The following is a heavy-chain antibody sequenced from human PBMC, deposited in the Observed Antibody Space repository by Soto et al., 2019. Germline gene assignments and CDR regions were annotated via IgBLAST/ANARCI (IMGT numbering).Heavy chain of an antibody. D-gene: IGHD3-9*01. Sequence: GASVKVSCKASGGTFSSYAISWVRQAPGQGLEWMGGIIPIFGTANYAQKFQGRVTITADKSTSTAYMELSSLRSEDTAVYYCARRALTGYYRLGYYYGMDVWGQGTTVTVSS. CDR2: IIPIFGTA. J-gene: IGHJ6*02. V-gene: IGHV1-69*06. CDR1: GGTFSSYA. CDR3: ARRALTGYYRLGYYYGMDV.